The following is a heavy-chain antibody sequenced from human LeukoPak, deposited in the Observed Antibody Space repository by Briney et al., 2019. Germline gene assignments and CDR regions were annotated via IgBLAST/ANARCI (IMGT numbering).Heavy chain of an antibody. J-gene: IGHJ4*02. D-gene: IGHD3-22*01. CDR1: GGTFSSYT. CDR2: IIPILGIA. Sequence: GASVKVSCKASGGTFSSYTISWVRQAPGQGLEWMGRIIPILGIANYAQKFQGRVTITADKSTSTAYMELSSLRSEDTAVYYCARGPSYYYDSSGYQDYWGQGTLVTLSS. CDR3: ARGPSYYYDSSGYQDY. V-gene: IGHV1-69*02.